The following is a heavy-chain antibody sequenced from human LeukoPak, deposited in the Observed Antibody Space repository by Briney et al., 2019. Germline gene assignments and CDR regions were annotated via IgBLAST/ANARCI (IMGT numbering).Heavy chain of an antibody. Sequence: ASVKVSCKASGYTFTSYGISWVRQAPGQGLEWMGWISAYNGNTNYAQKLQGRVTMTTDTSTSAAYMELRSLRSDDTAVYYCARDYIAAGTSFFGYWGQGTLVTVSS. CDR1: GYTFTSYG. D-gene: IGHD6-13*01. CDR3: ARDYIAAGTSFFGY. V-gene: IGHV1-18*01. J-gene: IGHJ4*02. CDR2: ISAYNGNT.